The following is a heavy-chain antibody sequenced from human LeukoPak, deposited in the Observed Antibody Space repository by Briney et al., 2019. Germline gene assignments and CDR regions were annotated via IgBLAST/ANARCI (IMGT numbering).Heavy chain of an antibody. CDR2: ISAYNGNT. D-gene: IGHD3-9*01. CDR1: GYTFTSYG. J-gene: IGHJ4*02. CDR3: ARGHYDILTGYPYYFDY. Sequence: ASVKVSCKASGYTFTSYGIGWVRQAPGQGLEWMGWISAYNGNTNYAQKLQGRVTMTTDTSTSTAYMELRSLRSDDTAVYYCARGHYDILTGYPYYFDYWGQGTLVTVSS. V-gene: IGHV1-18*01.